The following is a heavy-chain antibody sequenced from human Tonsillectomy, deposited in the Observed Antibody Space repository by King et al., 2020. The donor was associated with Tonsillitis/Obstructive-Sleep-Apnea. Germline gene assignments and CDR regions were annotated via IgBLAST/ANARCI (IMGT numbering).Heavy chain of an antibody. CDR1: GYTFTRYY. J-gene: IGHJ4*02. CDR2: INPSSGVA. D-gene: IGHD2-21*01. V-gene: IGHV1-46*01. Sequence: VQLVESGAEVKTPGASVKVSCKASGYTFTRYYIHWVRQARGQGLEWMGIINPSSGVATYAQKFQGRVTMTTDTSASTVYLELSSLRSEDTAVYYCARDDVVGRSIDSWGQGTLLTVSS. CDR3: ARDDVVGRSIDS.